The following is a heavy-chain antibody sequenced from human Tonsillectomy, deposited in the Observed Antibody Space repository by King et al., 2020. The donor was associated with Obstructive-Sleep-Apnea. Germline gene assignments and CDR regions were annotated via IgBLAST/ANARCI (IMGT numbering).Heavy chain of an antibody. CDR3: ANLELIVGATG. CDR1: GVTFISYA. Sequence: VQLVESGGGLVQPGGSLRLACAAAGVTFISYAMGGVRQAPGRGLEWGSAISGRGVRTYYADSGKGRFTISRDNSKNTLYLQMNSLRAEDTAVYYCANLELIVGATGWGQGTLVTVSS. D-gene: IGHD1-26*01. V-gene: IGHV3-23*04. J-gene: IGHJ4*02. CDR2: ISGRGVRT.